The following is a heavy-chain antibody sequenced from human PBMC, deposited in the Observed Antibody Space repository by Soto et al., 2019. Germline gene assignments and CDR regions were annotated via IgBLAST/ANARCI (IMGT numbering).Heavy chain of an antibody. CDR1: GFTFSIYW. V-gene: IGHV3-74*03. CDR2: VNNDGTDT. D-gene: IGHD6-13*01. J-gene: IGHJ6*02. Sequence: EVQLVESGGGLVQTGGSLRLSCAASGFTFSIYWMYWVRQAPGKGLVWVSRVNNDGTDTTHADSVKGRFTISRDNAENTLYLQMNSLRAEVTAVYYCARGGLQHALDVWGQGSTVTVSS. CDR3: ARGGLQHALDV.